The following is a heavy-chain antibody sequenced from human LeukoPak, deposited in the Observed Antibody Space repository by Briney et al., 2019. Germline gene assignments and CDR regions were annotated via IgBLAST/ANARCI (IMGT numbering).Heavy chain of an antibody. J-gene: IGHJ4*02. CDR2: IYDSGTT. V-gene: IGHV4-59*08. D-gene: IGHD2-15*01. CDR1: RGSIRTYY. CDR3: ARHGYCSGGSCYWDY. Sequence: SETLSLTCTVSRGSIRTYYWSWIRQSPGKGLEWIGYIYDSGTTKYNPSLKSRVTISVDTSKNQFSLKLSSVTAADTAVYYCARHGYCSGGSCYWDYWGQGTLVTVSS.